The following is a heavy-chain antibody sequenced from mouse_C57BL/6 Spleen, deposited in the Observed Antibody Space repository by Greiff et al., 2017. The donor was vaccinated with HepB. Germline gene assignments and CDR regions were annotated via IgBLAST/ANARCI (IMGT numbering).Heavy chain of an antibody. V-gene: IGHV1-64*01. J-gene: IGHJ2*01. D-gene: IGHD4-1*01. Sequence: VQLQQSGAELVKPGASVKLSCKASGYTFTSYWMHWVKQRPGQGLEWIGMIHPNSGSTNYNEKFKSKATLTVDKSSSTAYMQLSSLTSEDSAVYYCARENWDPYYFDYWGQGTTLTVSS. CDR2: IHPNSGST. CDR1: GYTFTSYW. CDR3: ARENWDPYYFDY.